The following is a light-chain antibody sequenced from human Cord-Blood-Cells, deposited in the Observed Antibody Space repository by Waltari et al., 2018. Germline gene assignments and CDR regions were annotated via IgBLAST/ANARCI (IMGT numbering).Light chain of an antibody. Sequence: FMLTQPHSVSESPGKTVTISCTRSSGSIASNYVQWYQQRPGSSPTTVIYEDNQRPSGGPDRLSGSSDSSSHSASRPISGLKTGDEADYYCQSYDSSNWVFGGGTKLTDL. CDR2: EDN. CDR1: SGSIASNY. J-gene: IGLJ3*02. CDR3: QSYDSSNWV. V-gene: IGLV6-57*01.